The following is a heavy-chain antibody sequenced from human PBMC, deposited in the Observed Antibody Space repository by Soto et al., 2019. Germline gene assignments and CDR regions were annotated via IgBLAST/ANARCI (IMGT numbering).Heavy chain of an antibody. Sequence: QVQLVESGGGVVQPGRSLRLSCAASGFTFSSYGMHWVRQAPGKGLEWVAVIWYDGSNKYYADSVKGRFTISRDNSKNTQYLQMNSRRAEDTAVDYCAREHQLGIGFDYWGQGTLVTVSS. CDR1: GFTFSSYG. CDR2: IWYDGSNK. V-gene: IGHV3-33*01. J-gene: IGHJ4*02. D-gene: IGHD7-27*01. CDR3: AREHQLGIGFDY.